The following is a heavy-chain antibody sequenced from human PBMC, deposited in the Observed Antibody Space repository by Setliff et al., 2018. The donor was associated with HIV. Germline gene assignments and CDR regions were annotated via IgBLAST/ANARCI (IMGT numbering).Heavy chain of an antibody. CDR2: IKEDGTET. CDR3: AKGSRPYKAPLDY. V-gene: IGHV3-7*03. D-gene: IGHD1-1*01. CDR1: GFIFSDYH. Sequence: GGSLRLSCAASGFIFSDYHMDWVRQAPGKGLEWVANIKEDGTETYYVDSVKGRFTISRDNRKDLLFLQMNSLRPDDTAFYYCAKGSRPYKAPLDYWGQGILVTVSS. J-gene: IGHJ4*02.